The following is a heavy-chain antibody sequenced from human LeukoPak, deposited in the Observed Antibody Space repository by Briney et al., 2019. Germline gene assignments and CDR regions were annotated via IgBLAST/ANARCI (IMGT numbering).Heavy chain of an antibody. D-gene: IGHD3-22*01. V-gene: IGHV3-15*01. J-gene: IGHJ4*02. CDR3: TTGSSDYYDSSGYKL. CDR2: IKSKTDGGTT. Sequence: GGSLRLSCAASGFTFSNAWMSWVRQAPGKGLEWVGRIKSKTDGGTTDYAAPVKGRFTISRDDSKNTLYLQMNSLKTEDTAVYYCTTGSSDYYDSSGYKLWGQGTLVTVSS. CDR1: GFTFSNAW.